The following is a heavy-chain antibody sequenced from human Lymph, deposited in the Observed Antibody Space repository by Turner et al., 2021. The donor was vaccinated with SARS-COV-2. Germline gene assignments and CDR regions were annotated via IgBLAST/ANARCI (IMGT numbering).Heavy chain of an antibody. CDR2: ISSSGSTI. CDR3: ARDQYYDSSGYYFFRASYFDL. J-gene: IGHJ2*01. D-gene: IGHD3-22*01. V-gene: IGHV3-48*03. Sequence: EVQLVESGGGLVQPGGSLRLSCGAPGFTLRSYEMNWVRQAPGKGLELVSYISSSGSTIYYADSVKGRFTISRDNAKNSLYLQMNSLRAEDTAVYYCARDQYYDSSGYYFFRASYFDLWGRGTLVTVSS. CDR1: GFTLRSYE.